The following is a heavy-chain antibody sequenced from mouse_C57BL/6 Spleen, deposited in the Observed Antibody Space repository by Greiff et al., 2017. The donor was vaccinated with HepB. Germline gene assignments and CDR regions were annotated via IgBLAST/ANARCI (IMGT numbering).Heavy chain of an antibody. V-gene: IGHV5-17*01. CDR3: AIITTDVYFDY. CDR1: GFTFSDYG. D-gene: IGHD1-1*01. CDR2: ISSGSSTI. J-gene: IGHJ2*01. Sequence: EVKLVESGGGLVKPGGSLKLSCAASGFTFSDYGMHWVRQAPEKGLEWVAYISSGSSTIYHADTVKGRFTISRDNAKNTLFLQMTSLRSEDTAMYYCAIITTDVYFDYWGQGTTLTVSS.